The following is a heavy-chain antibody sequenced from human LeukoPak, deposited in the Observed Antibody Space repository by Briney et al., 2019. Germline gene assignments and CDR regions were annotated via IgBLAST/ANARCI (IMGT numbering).Heavy chain of an antibody. Sequence: GGSLRLPCAASGFTFSSYAMHWVRQAPGKGREWVAVISYDGSNKYSADSVKGRFTISRDNSKNTLYLQMNSLRAEDTAVYYCARPTYYYDSRGAFDIWGQGTMVTVSS. J-gene: IGHJ3*02. V-gene: IGHV3-30-3*01. CDR2: ISYDGSNK. CDR3: ARPTYYYDSRGAFDI. CDR1: GFTFSSYA. D-gene: IGHD3-22*01.